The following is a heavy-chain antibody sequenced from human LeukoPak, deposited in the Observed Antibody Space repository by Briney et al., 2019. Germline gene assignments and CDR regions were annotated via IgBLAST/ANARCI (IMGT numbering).Heavy chain of an antibody. CDR3: ARDYFGVVIAYYYYYGMDV. CDR2: INPSGGST. Sequence: ASVNVSCKASGYTFTSYYMHWVRQAPGQGLEWMGIINPSGGSTSYAQKFQGRVTMTRDTSTSTVYMELSSLRSEDTAVYYCARDYFGVVIAYYYYYGMDVWGQGTTVTVSS. J-gene: IGHJ6*02. D-gene: IGHD3-3*01. CDR1: GYTFTSYY. V-gene: IGHV1-46*01.